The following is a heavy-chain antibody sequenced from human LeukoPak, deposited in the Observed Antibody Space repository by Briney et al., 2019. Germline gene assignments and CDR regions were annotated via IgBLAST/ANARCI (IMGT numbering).Heavy chain of an antibody. J-gene: IGHJ4*02. CDR1: GFTFSSYE. D-gene: IGHD1-26*01. Sequence: GGSLRLSCAASGFTFSSYEMNWVRQAPGKGLEWVSYISSGGSTIYYADSVKGRFTISRDNAEDTLYLQMNSLRAEDTALYYCARYSESYHAIDYWGQGTLVTVSS. CDR2: ISSGGSTI. CDR3: ARYSESYHAIDY. V-gene: IGHV3-48*03.